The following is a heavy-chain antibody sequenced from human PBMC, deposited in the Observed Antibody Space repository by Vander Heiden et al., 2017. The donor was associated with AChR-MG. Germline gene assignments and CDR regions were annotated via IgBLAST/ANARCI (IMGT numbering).Heavy chain of an antibody. J-gene: IGHJ4*01. V-gene: IGHV3-23*01. CDR1: GFTFTSYA. CDR3: AKDGAYGSGSYYY. Sequence: EVQLLESGGGLVQPGGSLRLSCAASGFTFTSYALSWVRQAPGKGLEWVSAIRGSGGSTYYADSVKGRFTISRDNSKNTLYLQMNRLRAEDTAVYYCAKDGAYGSGSYYYWGHGSLVTVSS. CDR2: IRGSGGST. D-gene: IGHD3-10*01.